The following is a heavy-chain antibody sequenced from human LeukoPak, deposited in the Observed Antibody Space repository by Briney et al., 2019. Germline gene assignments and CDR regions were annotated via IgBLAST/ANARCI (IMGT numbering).Heavy chain of an antibody. D-gene: IGHD3-22*01. J-gene: IGHJ3*02. V-gene: IGHV4-59*08. CDR1: GGSFSSYY. Sequence: SETLSLTCAVYGGSFSSYYWSWIRQPPGKGLEWIGYIYYSGSTNYNPSLKSRVTISVDTSKNQFSLKLSSVTAADTAVYYCAGTGYYYDSSGYYYYAFDIWGQGTMVTVSS. CDR3: AGTGYYYDSSGYYYYAFDI. CDR2: IYYSGST.